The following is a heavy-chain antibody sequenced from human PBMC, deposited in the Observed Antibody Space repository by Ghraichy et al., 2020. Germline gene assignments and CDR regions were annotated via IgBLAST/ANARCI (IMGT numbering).Heavy chain of an antibody. V-gene: IGHV3-23*01. J-gene: IGHJ4*02. CDR3: AKEDRGNYFLLDY. Sequence: GESLNISCAASGFTFSIYAMTWVRQAPGKGLEWVSGISSSGISTYYADSVKGRFTISRDNSKNTLYVQMNSLRAEDTAVYYCAKEDRGNYFLLDYWGQGTLVTVSS. CDR2: ISSSGIST. CDR1: GFTFSIYA. D-gene: IGHD1-7*01.